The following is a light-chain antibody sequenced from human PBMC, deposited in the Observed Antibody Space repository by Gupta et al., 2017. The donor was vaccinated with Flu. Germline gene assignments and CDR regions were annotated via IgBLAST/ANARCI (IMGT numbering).Light chain of an antibody. CDR1: QSVRSY. Sequence: PVTLSLSPGERATLSCWASQSVRSYLAWYQQKPGQAPRLLIYDTSNRATGIPARFSGSGSGTDFTLTISSLEPEDFAVYFCQQRSNWPWTFGQGTKVEIK. CDR3: QQRSNWPWT. V-gene: IGKV3-11*01. CDR2: DTS. J-gene: IGKJ1*01.